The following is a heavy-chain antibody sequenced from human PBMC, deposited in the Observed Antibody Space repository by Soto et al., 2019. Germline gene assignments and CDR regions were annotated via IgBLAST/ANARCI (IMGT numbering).Heavy chain of an antibody. CDR1: GFTFSSYA. V-gene: IGHV3-23*01. D-gene: IGHD1-26*01. Sequence: EVQLLESGGGLVQPGGSLRLSCAASGFTFSSYAMSWVRQAPGKGLEWVSAISGSGGSTYYADSVKGRFTISRDNSKNTLYRQMNSLRAEDTAVYYCAKDRRTYSGSYSKRPNPGEYWRQGRLVTVSS. CDR2: ISGSGGST. CDR3: AKDRRTYSGSYSKRPNPGEY. J-gene: IGHJ1*01.